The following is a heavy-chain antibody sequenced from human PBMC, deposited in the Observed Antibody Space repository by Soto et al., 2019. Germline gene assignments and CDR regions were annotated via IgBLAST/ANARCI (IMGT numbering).Heavy chain of an antibody. CDR2: IYYSGST. CDR1: GGFIISYY. D-gene: IGHD4-17*01. J-gene: IGHJ4*02. V-gene: IGHV4-59*01. Sequence: SETLSLTCTVSGGFIISYYWSWIRQPPGKGLEWIGYIYYSGSTNYNPSLKSRVTISVDTSKNQFSLKLSSVTAADTAVYYCARDIGPYGDYDDWGQGTLVTVSS. CDR3: ARDIGPYGDYDD.